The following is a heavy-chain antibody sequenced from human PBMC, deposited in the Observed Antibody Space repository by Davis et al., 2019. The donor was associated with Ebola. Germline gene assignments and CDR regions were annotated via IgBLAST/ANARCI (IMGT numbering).Heavy chain of an antibody. Sequence: SETLSLTCTVSGGSISSYYWSWIRQPPGKGLEWIGYNYYSGSTNYNPSLKSRVTISVDTSKNQFSLKLSSVTAADTAVYYCARGSAAGVYFDYWGQGTLVTVSS. J-gene: IGHJ4*02. CDR1: GGSISSYY. CDR3: ARGSAAGVYFDY. V-gene: IGHV4-59*01. D-gene: IGHD6-13*01. CDR2: NYYSGST.